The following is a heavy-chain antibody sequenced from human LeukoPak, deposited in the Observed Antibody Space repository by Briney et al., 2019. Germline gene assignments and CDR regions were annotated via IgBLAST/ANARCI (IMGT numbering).Heavy chain of an antibody. Sequence: GGSLRLSCVASGVTISSQAMSWVRQAAGKGLEWVSTIGSGGSTYYADAVKGRFTISRDNSKHTLSLQMNSLRAEDTAVYYCAKRGTAGSWNPEDYWGQGTLVTVSS. CDR1: GVTISSQA. J-gene: IGHJ4*02. V-gene: IGHV3-23*01. D-gene: IGHD1-1*01. CDR2: IGSGGST. CDR3: AKRGTAGSWNPEDY.